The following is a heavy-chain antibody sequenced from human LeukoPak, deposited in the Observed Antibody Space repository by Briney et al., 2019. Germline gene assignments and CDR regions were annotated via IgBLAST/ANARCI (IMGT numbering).Heavy chain of an antibody. D-gene: IGHD3-10*01. CDR3: ARDGANKVRGVHYYYMDV. CDR1: GYTFTGYY. CDR2: INPNSGGT. V-gene: IGHV1-2*06. J-gene: IGHJ6*03. Sequence: ASVKVSCKASGYTFTGYYIHWVRQAPGQGVEWMGRINPNSGGTNYAQKFQGRVTMTRDTFIGTAYMELSSLRSDDTALYYCARDGANKVRGVHYYYMDVWGKGTTVTVSS.